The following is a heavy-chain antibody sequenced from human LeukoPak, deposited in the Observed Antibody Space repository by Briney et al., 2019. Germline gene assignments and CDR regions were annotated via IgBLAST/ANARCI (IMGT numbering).Heavy chain of an antibody. CDR1: GASLNNNF. Sequence: PSETLSLTCTVSGASLNNNFWSWIRQPPGKGLEWIGYIYYSGTTNYNPSLKSRVTISVDTSKYQFSLKLSSVTAADTAIYYCAREVTVHDAFDVWGQGTMVTVSS. CDR3: AREVTVHDAFDV. D-gene: IGHD4-23*01. V-gene: IGHV4-59*01. J-gene: IGHJ3*01. CDR2: IYYSGTT.